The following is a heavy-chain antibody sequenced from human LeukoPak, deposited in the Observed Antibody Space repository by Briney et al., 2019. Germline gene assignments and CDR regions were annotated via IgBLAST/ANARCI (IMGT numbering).Heavy chain of an antibody. CDR2: IYYSGST. Sequence: PSETLSLTCTVSGGSISSSSYYWGWIRQPPGKGLEWIGSIYYSGSTYYNPSLKSRVTISVDTSKNQFSLELSSVTAADTAVYYCARHSSGWYGFDYWGQGTLVTVSS. CDR3: ARHSSGWYGFDY. J-gene: IGHJ4*02. V-gene: IGHV4-39*01. CDR1: GGSISSSSYY. D-gene: IGHD6-19*01.